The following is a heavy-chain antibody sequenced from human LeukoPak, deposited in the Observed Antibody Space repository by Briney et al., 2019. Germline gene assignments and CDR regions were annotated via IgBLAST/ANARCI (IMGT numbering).Heavy chain of an antibody. CDR3: ARAYYYGSGSYGLDY. CDR2: IYYSGST. CDR1: GGSISSSSYY. V-gene: IGHV4-61*01. Sequence: SETLSLTCTVSGGSISSSSYYWSWIRQPPGKGLEWIGYIYYSGSTNYNPSLKSRVTISVDTSKNQFSLKLSSVTAADTAVYYCARAYYYGSGSYGLDYWGQGTLVTVSS. D-gene: IGHD3-10*01. J-gene: IGHJ4*02.